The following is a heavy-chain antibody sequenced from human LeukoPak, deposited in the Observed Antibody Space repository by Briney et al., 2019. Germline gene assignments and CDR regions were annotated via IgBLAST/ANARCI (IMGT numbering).Heavy chain of an antibody. J-gene: IGHJ4*02. CDR1: GGTFSSYA. CDR2: IIPILGIA. CDR3: ARDHYDSSGYYEE. Sequence: ASVKVSCKASGGTFSSYAISWVRQAPGQGLEWMGRIIPILGIANYAQKFQGRVTMTRDTSTSTVYMELSSLRSEDTAVYYCARDHYDSSGYYEEWGQGTLVTVSS. D-gene: IGHD3-22*01. V-gene: IGHV1-69*04.